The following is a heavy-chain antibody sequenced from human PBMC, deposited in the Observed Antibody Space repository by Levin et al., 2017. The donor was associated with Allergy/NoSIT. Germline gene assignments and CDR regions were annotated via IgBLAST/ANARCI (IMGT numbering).Heavy chain of an antibody. Sequence: LSGGSLRLSCAASGFTFSSYDMHWVRQATGKGLEWVSAIGTAGDTYYPGSVKGRFTISRENAKNSLYLQMNSLRAGDTAVYYCARGPISSGYYFGWGYYYYYGMDVWGQGTTVTVSS. J-gene: IGHJ6*02. CDR3: ARGPISSGYYFGWGYYYYYGMDV. CDR2: IGTAGDT. D-gene: IGHD3-22*01. CDR1: GFTFSSYD. V-gene: IGHV3-13*04.